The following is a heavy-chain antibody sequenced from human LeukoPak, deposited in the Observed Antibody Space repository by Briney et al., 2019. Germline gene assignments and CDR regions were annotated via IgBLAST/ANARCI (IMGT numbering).Heavy chain of an antibody. V-gene: IGHV3-15*01. CDR1: GFTFSNAW. J-gene: IGHJ4*02. Sequence: PGGSLRLSXAASGFTFSNAWMSWVRQAPGKGLEWVGRIKSKTDGGTTDYAAPVKGGFTISRDDSKNTLYLQMNSLKTEDTAVYYCTTAVGPIDIFDYWGQGTLVTVSS. D-gene: IGHD1-26*01. CDR3: TTAVGPIDIFDY. CDR2: IKSKTDGGTT.